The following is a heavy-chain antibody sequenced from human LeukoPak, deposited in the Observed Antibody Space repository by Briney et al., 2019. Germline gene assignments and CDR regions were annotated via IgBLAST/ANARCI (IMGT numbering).Heavy chain of an antibody. Sequence: PSETLSLTCAVYGGSFSGYYWSWIRQPPGKGLEWIGEINHSGSTNYNPSLKSRVTISVDTSKNQFSLKLSSVTAADTAVYYCARGGIVVVVAATWRWFDPWGQGTLVTVSP. V-gene: IGHV4-34*01. CDR2: INHSGST. CDR1: GGSFSGYY. CDR3: ARGGIVVVVAATWRWFDP. J-gene: IGHJ5*02. D-gene: IGHD2-15*01.